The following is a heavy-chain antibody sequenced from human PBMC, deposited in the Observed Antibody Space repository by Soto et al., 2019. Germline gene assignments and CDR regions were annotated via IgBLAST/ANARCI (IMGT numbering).Heavy chain of an antibody. D-gene: IGHD1-1*01. Sequence: QVHLVQSGAEVKKPGASVKVSCKGSGYGFTTYGITWVRQAPGQGLEWMAWISAHNGNTNYAKKLQGRVTVTRDTSTSTAYMELRSLRSDVTAVYYCARGRYGDYWGHGALVTASS. CDR3: ARGRYGDY. CDR2: ISAHNGNT. J-gene: IGHJ4*01. CDR1: GYGFTTYG. V-gene: IGHV1-18*01.